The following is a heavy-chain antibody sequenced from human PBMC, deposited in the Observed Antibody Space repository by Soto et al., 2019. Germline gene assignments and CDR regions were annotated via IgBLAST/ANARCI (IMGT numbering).Heavy chain of an antibody. Sequence: GGSLRLSCVASGFTFSSCGMHWVRQAPGKGLDWVAVIWYDGSQKYYADSVKGRFTISRDDSKNTLYLQMGSLRAEDTAVYYCERAAWSSSSDYWGQGTLVTVSS. V-gene: IGHV3-33*01. CDR2: IWYDGSQK. CDR1: GFTFSSCG. J-gene: IGHJ4*02. D-gene: IGHD6-6*01. CDR3: ERAAWSSSSDY.